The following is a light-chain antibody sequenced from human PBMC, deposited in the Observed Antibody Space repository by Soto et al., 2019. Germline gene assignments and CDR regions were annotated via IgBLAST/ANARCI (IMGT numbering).Light chain of an antibody. CDR1: SGHSSYA. CDR3: QTWGTGIWV. CDR2: LNSDGSH. Sequence: QPVLTQSPSASASLGASVKLTCTLSSGHSSYAIAWHQQQPEKGPRYLMKLNSDGSHSKGDGIPDRFSGSSSGAERYLTNSRLQSEDESDYYCQTWGTGIWVFGGGTKLTVL. V-gene: IGLV4-69*01. J-gene: IGLJ3*02.